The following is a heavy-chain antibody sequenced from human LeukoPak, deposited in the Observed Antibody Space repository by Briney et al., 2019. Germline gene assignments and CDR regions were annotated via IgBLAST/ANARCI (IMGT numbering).Heavy chain of an antibody. D-gene: IGHD6-19*01. CDR3: AKAGGGWSIHDY. J-gene: IGHJ4*02. CDR2: IRYDGSNK. Sequence: PGGSLRLSCAASGFTFSSYAMSWVRQAPGKGLEWVAFIRYDGSNKYYADSVKGRFTISRDNSKNTLYLQMNSLRAEDTAVYYCAKAGGGWSIHDYWGQGTLVTVSS. CDR1: GFTFSSYA. V-gene: IGHV3-30*02.